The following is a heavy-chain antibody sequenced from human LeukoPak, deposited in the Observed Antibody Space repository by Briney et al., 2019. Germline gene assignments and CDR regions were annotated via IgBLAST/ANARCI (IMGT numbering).Heavy chain of an antibody. J-gene: IGHJ5*02. CDR1: GFSFSSYG. Sequence: GRSLRLSWAASGFSFSSYGMHWVRQAPGRGLEWVAVISYDGSNKYYADSVKGRFTISRDNSKNTLYLQMNSLRAEDTAAYYCAKDYYYGSGPGWFDPWGQGTLVTVSS. CDR2: ISYDGSNK. CDR3: AKDYYYGSGPGWFDP. D-gene: IGHD3-10*01. V-gene: IGHV3-30*18.